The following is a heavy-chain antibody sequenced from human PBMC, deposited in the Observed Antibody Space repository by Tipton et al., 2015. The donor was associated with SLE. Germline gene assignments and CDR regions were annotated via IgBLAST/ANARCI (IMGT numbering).Heavy chain of an antibody. CDR3: ARHGSKVIAMGYYGLDV. D-gene: IGHD2-21*01. CDR2: IYYTGSA. V-gene: IGHV4-39*01. CDR1: GGSISSDTYY. J-gene: IGHJ6*02. Sequence: TLSLTCTVSGGSISSDTYYWDWIRQPPGEGLEWIGSIYYTGSAYHNPSLKSRVTISVDTSKNQFSLKLNSLTAADTAVYYCARHGSKVIAMGYYGLDVWGQGTTVTVSS.